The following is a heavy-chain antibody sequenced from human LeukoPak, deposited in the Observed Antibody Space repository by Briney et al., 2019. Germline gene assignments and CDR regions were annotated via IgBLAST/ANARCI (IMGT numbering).Heavy chain of an antibody. CDR3: ARRTGTRFDP. J-gene: IGHJ5*02. D-gene: IGHD3/OR15-3a*01. CDR2: IYYSGST. V-gene: IGHV4-59*08. CDR1: GGSISSYY. Sequence: SETLSPTCTVSGGSISSYYWSWIRQPPGKGLEWIGYIYYSGSTNYNPSLKSRVTISVDTSKNQFSLKLSSVTAADTAVYYCARRTGTRFDPWGQGTLVTVSS.